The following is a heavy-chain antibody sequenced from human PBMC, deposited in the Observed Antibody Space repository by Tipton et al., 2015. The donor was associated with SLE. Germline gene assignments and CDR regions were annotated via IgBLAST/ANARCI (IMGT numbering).Heavy chain of an antibody. D-gene: IGHD4-23*01. V-gene: IGHV3-30*04. CDR1: GFTFSSYA. CDR2: ISYDGSNK. Sequence: AVSGFTFSSYAMHWVRQAPGKGLEWVAVISYDGSNKYYADSVKGRFTISRDNSKNTLYLQMNSLRAEDTAVYYCARETTVVTFDYWGQGTLVTVSS. CDR3: ARETTVVTFDY. J-gene: IGHJ4*02.